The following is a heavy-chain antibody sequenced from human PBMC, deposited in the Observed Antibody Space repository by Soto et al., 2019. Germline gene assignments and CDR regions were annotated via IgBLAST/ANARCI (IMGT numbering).Heavy chain of an antibody. V-gene: IGHV1-2*02. CDR3: ARVYGDPDY. J-gene: IGHJ4*02. Sequence: ASVKVSCKPSGYSFTSNAITWVRQAPGQGLEWMGWISTYSGDPNYAQKFQGRVTMTRETSISTAYMELSRLRSDDTAVYYCARVYGDPDYWGQGTLVTVSS. CDR1: GYSFTSNA. CDR2: ISTYSGDP. D-gene: IGHD4-17*01.